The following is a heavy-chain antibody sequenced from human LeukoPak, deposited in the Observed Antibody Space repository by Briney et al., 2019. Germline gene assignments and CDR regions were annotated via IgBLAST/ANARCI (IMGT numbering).Heavy chain of an antibody. J-gene: IGHJ3*02. V-gene: IGHV1-69*05. CDR2: IIPIFGTA. CDR1: GGTFSSYA. CDR3: ARGGITMIVVDPDAFDI. D-gene: IGHD3-22*01. Sequence: ASVKVSCKASGGTFSSYAISWVRQAPGQGLEWMGGIIPIFGTANYAQKFQGRVTITTDESTSTAYMELSSLRSEDTAVYYCARGGITMIVVDPDAFDIWGQGTMVTVSS.